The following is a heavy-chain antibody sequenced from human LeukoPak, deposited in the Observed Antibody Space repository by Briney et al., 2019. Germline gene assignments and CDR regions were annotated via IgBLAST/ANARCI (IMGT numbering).Heavy chain of an antibody. V-gene: IGHV1-2*02. CDR3: VRVVVTALVGFDY. CDR1: GYTFTDYY. D-gene: IGHD2-21*02. J-gene: IGHJ4*02. CDR2: INSNSGDT. Sequence: ASVKVSCKASGYTFTDYYMHWVRQAPGQGLEWMGWINSNSGDTKYAQKFQGRVTMTRDMSISTAYMELSRLRSDDTAVYYCVRVVVTALVGFDYWGQGTLVTVSS.